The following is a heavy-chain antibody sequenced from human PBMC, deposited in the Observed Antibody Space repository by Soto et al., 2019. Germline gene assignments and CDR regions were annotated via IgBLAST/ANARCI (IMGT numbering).Heavy chain of an antibody. CDR2: ISSSGSFM. V-gene: IGHV3-21*01. J-gene: IGHJ5*01. D-gene: IGHD1-7*01. Sequence: PGGSLRLSCAASGFTFSSDSMGWVRQAPGKGLGWVSSISSSGSFMNYADSVKGRFTISRDNAKNSLYLQMSSLKDEDTAVYYCARDPPTGTTLDWFDSWGQGTLVTVSS. CDR1: GFTFSSDS. CDR3: ARDPPTGTTLDWFDS.